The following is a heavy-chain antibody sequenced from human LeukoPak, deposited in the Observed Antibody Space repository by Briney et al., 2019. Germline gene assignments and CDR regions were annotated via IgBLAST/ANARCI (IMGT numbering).Heavy chain of an antibody. CDR3: AREGLWVGPDSGKTRHPYWEI. J-gene: IGHJ3*02. V-gene: IGHV3-7*04. CDR1: GFTFSSYW. Sequence: PGGSLILSCAASGFTFSSYWMSWVRQAPGKGLQWVANIKQDGSDKYYVDSVKGRFTISRDNAKNSLNLQMSSLRAEDTAVYYCAREGLWVGPDSGKTRHPYWEIWGQGTMVTVSS. D-gene: IGHD2-21*01. CDR2: IKQDGSDK.